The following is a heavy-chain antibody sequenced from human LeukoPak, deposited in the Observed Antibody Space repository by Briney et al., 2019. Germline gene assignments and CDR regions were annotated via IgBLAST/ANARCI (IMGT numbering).Heavy chain of an antibody. V-gene: IGHV3-21*06. D-gene: IGHD3-10*01. J-gene: IGHJ4*02. Sequence: GGSLRLSCAASGFTFGRYSMNWVRQAPGKGLEWVSSITSSSSYIYYADSVKSRFTISRDNVKNSLYLQMHSLRAEDTAVYYCARAAGELLPFDYFDYWGQGTLVTVSS. CDR2: ITSSSSYI. CDR3: ARAAGELLPFDYFDY. CDR1: GFTFGRYS.